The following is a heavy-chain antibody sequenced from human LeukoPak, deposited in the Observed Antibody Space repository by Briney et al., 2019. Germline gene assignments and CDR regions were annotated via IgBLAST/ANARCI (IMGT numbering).Heavy chain of an antibody. CDR3: ARGMVRGVGTLGY. D-gene: IGHD3-10*01. V-gene: IGHV1-2*02. CDR1: GYTFTGYY. Sequence: GASVKVSCKASGYTFTGYYMHWVRQAPGPGLEWMGWINPNSGGTNYEQKFQGKVTMTRDTSISTAYMELSRLRSDDTAVYYCARGMVRGVGTLGYWGQGTLVTVSP. CDR2: INPNSGGT. J-gene: IGHJ4*02.